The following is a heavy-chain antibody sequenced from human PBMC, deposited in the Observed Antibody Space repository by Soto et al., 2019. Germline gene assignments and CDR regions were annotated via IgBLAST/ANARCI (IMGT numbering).Heavy chain of an antibody. D-gene: IGHD4-17*01. CDR3: ARDEAGDYVDYYYYGMDV. CDR1: GFTFSSYS. V-gene: IGHV3-21*01. CDR2: ISSSSSYI. J-gene: IGHJ6*02. Sequence: GGSLRLSCAASGFTFSSYSMNWVRQAPGKGLEWVSSISSSSSYIYYADSVKGRFTISRDNAKNSLYLQMNSLRAEDTAVYYCARDEAGDYVDYYYYGMDVWGQGTTVTVSS.